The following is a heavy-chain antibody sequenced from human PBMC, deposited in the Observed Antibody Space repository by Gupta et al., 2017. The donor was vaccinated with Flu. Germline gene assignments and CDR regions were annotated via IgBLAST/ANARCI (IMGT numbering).Heavy chain of an antibody. D-gene: IGHD3-3*01. Sequence: QGQLVESGGGVVQPGTSLRLSCAASELTLSRYAMNWLRQAPGKGLEWVAAISHDGSNKYYADSVTGRFTMSRDNSKNTLYLQMNSLRSEDTAVYYCAKDSGVSIFGVLNPFDPWGQGTLVTVSS. J-gene: IGHJ5*02. V-gene: IGHV3-30*18. CDR2: ISHDGSNK. CDR3: AKDSGVSIFGVLNPFDP. CDR1: ELTLSRYA.